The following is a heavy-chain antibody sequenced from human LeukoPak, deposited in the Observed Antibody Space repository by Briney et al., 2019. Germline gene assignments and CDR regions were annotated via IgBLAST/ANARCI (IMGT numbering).Heavy chain of an antibody. V-gene: IGHV3-23*01. CDR2: ISGSGGST. CDR1: GLTFSGYG. D-gene: IGHD4-23*01. J-gene: IGHJ4*01. CDR3: VRDLRWSFDY. Sequence: GGSLRLSCAASGLTFSGYGMSWVRQAPGKGLKWVSAISGSGGSTYYADSVKGRFTISRDNAKNSLYLQMNSLRAEDTAVYYCVRDLRWSFDYWGQGTLVTVSS.